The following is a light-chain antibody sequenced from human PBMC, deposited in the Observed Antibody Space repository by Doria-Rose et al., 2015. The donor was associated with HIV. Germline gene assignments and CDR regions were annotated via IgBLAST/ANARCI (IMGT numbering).Light chain of an antibody. Sequence: TQSSGTLSLSPGERATLSCRASQSVSATYLAWYQQRPGQSPRLLIYGAASRATDIPDRFSGSGSGTDFTLTISRLEPEDFAVYYCHQYASSRTFGQGTKVEIK. CDR1: QSVSATY. J-gene: IGKJ1*01. CDR2: GAA. V-gene: IGKV3-20*01. CDR3: HQYASSRT.